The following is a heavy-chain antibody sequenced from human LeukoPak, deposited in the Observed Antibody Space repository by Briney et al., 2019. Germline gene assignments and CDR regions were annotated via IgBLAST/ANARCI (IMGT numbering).Heavy chain of an antibody. J-gene: IGHJ6*03. D-gene: IGHD2-2*02. Sequence: GGSLRLSCAASGFTFSSYAMSWVRQAPGKGLEWVSAISGSGGSTYYADSVKGRFTISRDNSKNTLYLQVNSLRAEDTAVYYCAKTPVVPAAIGYMDVWGKGTTVTVSS. CDR3: AKTPVVPAAIGYMDV. CDR1: GFTFSSYA. V-gene: IGHV3-23*01. CDR2: ISGSGGST.